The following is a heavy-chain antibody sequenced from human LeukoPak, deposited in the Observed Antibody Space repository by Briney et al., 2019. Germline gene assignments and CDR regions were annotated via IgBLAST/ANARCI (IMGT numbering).Heavy chain of an antibody. D-gene: IGHD3-3*01. CDR1: GYTFTSYG. Sequence: ASVKVSCKASGYTFTSYGISWVRQAPGQGLEWMGWISAYNGNTNYAQKLQGRVTMTTDTSTSTAYMEVRSLRSDDTAVYYCARDLITIFGVVIETDAFDIWGQGTMVTVSS. J-gene: IGHJ3*02. CDR3: ARDLITIFGVVIETDAFDI. V-gene: IGHV1-18*01. CDR2: ISAYNGNT.